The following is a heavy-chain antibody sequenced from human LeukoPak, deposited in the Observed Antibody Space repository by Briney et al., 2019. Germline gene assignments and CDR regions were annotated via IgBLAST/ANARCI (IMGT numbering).Heavy chain of an antibody. D-gene: IGHD4-17*01. V-gene: IGHV3-30*04. CDR1: GFTFSSYA. Sequence: PGRSLRLSCAASGFTFSSYAMHWVRQAPGKGLEWVAVISYDGSNKYYADSVKGRFTISRDNSKNTLYLQMNSLRAEDTAVYYCASPDYGDYPWYFDYWGQGTLVTVSS. CDR2: ISYDGSNK. CDR3: ASPDYGDYPWYFDY. J-gene: IGHJ4*02.